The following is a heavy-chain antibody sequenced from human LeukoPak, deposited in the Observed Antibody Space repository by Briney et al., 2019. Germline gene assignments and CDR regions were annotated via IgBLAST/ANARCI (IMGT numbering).Heavy chain of an antibody. CDR2: IYYSGST. J-gene: IGHJ4*02. Sequence: SETLSLTGTVSGGSISSSSYYWGWIRQPPGKGLEWIGSIYYSGSTYYNPSLKSRVTISVDTSKNQFSLKLSSVTAADTAVYYCARLEAAAGYFDYWGQGTLVTVSS. V-gene: IGHV4-39*01. CDR1: GGSISSSSYY. D-gene: IGHD6-13*01. CDR3: ARLEAAAGYFDY.